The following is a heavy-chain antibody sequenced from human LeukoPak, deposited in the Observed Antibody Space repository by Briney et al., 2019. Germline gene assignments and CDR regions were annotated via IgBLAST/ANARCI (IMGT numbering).Heavy chain of an antibody. CDR3: ARDTPYYYYDSSGYVAFDI. J-gene: IGHJ3*02. Sequence: PSETLSLTCTVSGGSISSGGYYWSWIRQSPGKGLEWIGYIYHSGSTYYNPSLKSRVTISVDRSKNQFSLKLSSVTAADTAVYYCARDTPYYYYDSSGYVAFDIWGQGTKVTVPS. CDR1: GGSISSGGYY. D-gene: IGHD3-22*01. CDR2: IYHSGST. V-gene: IGHV4-30-2*06.